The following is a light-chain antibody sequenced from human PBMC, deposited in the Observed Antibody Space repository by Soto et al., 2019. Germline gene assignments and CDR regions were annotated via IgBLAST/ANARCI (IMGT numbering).Light chain of an antibody. CDR3: QQYGSSHPT. J-gene: IGKJ1*01. CDR1: QSVSSSY. CDR2: CAA. V-gene: IGKV3-20*01. Sequence: EIVLTQSPGTLSLSPGERATLSCRTSQSVSSSYLAWYQQKPGQAPSLLIYCAACRVTGSADRCSGGGAATDVSLTISRLEPEDVVVYYCQQYGSSHPTFGQGTKVDIK.